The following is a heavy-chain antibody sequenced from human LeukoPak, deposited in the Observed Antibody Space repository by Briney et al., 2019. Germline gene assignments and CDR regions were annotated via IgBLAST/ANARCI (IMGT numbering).Heavy chain of an antibody. CDR2: INHSGST. V-gene: IGHV4-34*01. CDR3: ARAAAGTPGLYYFDY. J-gene: IGHJ4*02. CDR1: GGSFSGYY. D-gene: IGHD6-13*01. Sequence: SETLSLTCAVYGGSFSGYYWSWIRQPPGKGLEWIGEINHSGSTNYNPSLKSRVTISVDTSKNQFSLKLSSVTAADTAVYYCARAAAGTPGLYYFDYWGQGTLVTVSS.